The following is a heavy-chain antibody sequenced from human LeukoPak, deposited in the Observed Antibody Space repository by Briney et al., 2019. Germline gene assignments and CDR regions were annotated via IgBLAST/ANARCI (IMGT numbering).Heavy chain of an antibody. CDR2: IRSKAYGGTT. D-gene: IGHD6-13*01. CDR3: TSQLQLLTFFDY. V-gene: IGHV3-49*04. CDR1: GFTFGDYV. Sequence: GGSLRLSCTASGFTFGDYVMSWVRQAPGEGLEWVGFIRSKAYGGTTKNAASVKGRFTISRDDSRSIAYLQMNSLKTEDTAVYYCTSQLQLLTFFDYWGQGTLVTVSS. J-gene: IGHJ4*02.